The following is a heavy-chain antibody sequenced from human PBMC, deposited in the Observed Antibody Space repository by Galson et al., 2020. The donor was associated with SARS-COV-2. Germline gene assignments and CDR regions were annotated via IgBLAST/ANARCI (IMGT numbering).Heavy chain of an antibody. CDR2: IKKDGSEK. V-gene: IGHV3-7*01. J-gene: IGHJ4*02. CDR1: GFTFGVNW. CDR3: ARVSWLYGDYNDF. D-gene: IGHD4-17*01. Sequence: GGSLRLSCAASGFTFGVNWMSWFRQAPGKGLEWLAKIKKDGSEKNYVDSVKGRFTISRDNAQNSLYLQMNSLRAEDTAVYYCARVSWLYGDYNDFGGQGTLVTVSS.